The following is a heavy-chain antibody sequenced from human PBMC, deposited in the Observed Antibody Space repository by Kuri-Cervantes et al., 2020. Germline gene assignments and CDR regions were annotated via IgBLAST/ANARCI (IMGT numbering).Heavy chain of an antibody. J-gene: IGHJ4*02. Sequence: GGSLRLSCAASRFTFSSYAMSWVRQAPGKGLEWVSSISGSGGTTYYADSVKGRYTISRDNSKNTLYLQMNSLRAEDTAVYYCAKEDTALYYFDYWGQGTLVTDSS. CDR3: AKEDTALYYFDY. CDR1: RFTFSSYA. CDR2: ISGSGGTT. V-gene: IGHV3-23*01. D-gene: IGHD5-18*01.